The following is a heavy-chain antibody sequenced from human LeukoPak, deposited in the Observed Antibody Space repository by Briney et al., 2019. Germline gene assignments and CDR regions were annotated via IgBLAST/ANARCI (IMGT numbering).Heavy chain of an antibody. J-gene: IGHJ4*02. V-gene: IGHV4-59*08. D-gene: IGHD1-1*01. CDR3: ARNGNWNYVDY. CDR1: GGSISSYY. Sequence: PSETLSLTCTVSGGSISSYYWSWIRQPPGKGLEWIGYIYYNGNTNYIPSLKSGVTISVDTSKNQFSLRLSSVTAAHTAVYYCARNGNWNYVDYWGQGTLVTVSS. CDR2: IYYNGNT.